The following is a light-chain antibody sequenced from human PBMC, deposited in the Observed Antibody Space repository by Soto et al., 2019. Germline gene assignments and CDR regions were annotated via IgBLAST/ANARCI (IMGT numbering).Light chain of an antibody. CDR1: QSVSSSH. V-gene: IGKV3-20*01. J-gene: IGKJ1*01. Sequence: EIVLTQSPGTLSLSPGERATLSCRASQSVSSSHLAWYQQKPGQAPRLLIYDTSSRATGIPDRFSGSGSGTDFTLTISGLEPEDSAVYYCQQCESAPGTFGQGTKVEIK. CDR2: DTS. CDR3: QQCESAPGT.